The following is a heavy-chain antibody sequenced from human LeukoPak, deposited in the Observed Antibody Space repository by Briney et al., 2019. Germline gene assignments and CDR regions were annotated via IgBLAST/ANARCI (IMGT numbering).Heavy chain of an antibody. V-gene: IGHV4-4*07. CDR1: GGSISSYY. Sequence: PSETLSLTCTVSGGSISSYYWSWIRQPAGKGLERIGRIYTSGSTNYNPSLKSRVTMSVDTSKNQFSLKLSSVTAADTAVYYCARDLKRPAYCGGDCYSRWFDPWGQGTLVTVSS. J-gene: IGHJ5*02. CDR2: IYTSGST. D-gene: IGHD2-21*02. CDR3: ARDLKRPAYCGGDCYSRWFDP.